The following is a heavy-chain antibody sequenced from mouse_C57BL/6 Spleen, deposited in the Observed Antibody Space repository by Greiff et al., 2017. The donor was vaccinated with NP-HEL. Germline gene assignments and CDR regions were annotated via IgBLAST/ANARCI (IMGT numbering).Heavy chain of an antibody. V-gene: IGHV1-4*01. D-gene: IGHD1-1*01. J-gene: IGHJ2*01. CDR3: ARSGDYSYYFDY. CDR1: GYTFTSYT. Sequence: QVQLQQSGAELARPGASVKMSCKASGYTFTSYTMHWVKQRPGQGLEWIGYINPSSGYTKYNQKFKDKATLTADKSSSTAYMQLSSLTSEDSAFYYCARSGDYSYYFDYWGQGTTLTVSS. CDR2: INPSSGYT.